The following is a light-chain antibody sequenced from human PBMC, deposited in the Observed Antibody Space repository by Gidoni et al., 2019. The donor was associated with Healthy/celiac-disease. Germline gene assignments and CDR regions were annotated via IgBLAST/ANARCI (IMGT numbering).Light chain of an antibody. CDR1: QSVSSSY. J-gene: IGKJ4*01. CDR3: QQYGSSPLT. Sequence: VLTQSPGPLSLSPGERATLSCRASQSVSSSYLAWYQQKPGQAPRLLSYGASSRANGIPDRFSGSGSGTDFTLTISRLEPEDFAVYYCQQYGSSPLTCGGGTKVEIK. V-gene: IGKV3-20*01. CDR2: GAS.